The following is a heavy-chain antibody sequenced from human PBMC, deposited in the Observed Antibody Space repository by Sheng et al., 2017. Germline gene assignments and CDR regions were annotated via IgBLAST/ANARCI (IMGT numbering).Heavy chain of an antibody. J-gene: IGHJ4*02. V-gene: IGHV3-48*03. CDR3: VKAHPTAAAGNGGH. Sequence: DLVASGGGLVEPGGSLRLSCEASGFIFGRYEMNWVRQAPGKGLEWVSYISASGQTTYYADSVKGRFNISRDNAKQSLYLQLNNVRIDDTATYFCVKAHPTAAAGNGGHWGQGVLITVSS. CDR1: GFIFGRYE. D-gene: IGHD6-13*01. CDR2: ISASGQTT.